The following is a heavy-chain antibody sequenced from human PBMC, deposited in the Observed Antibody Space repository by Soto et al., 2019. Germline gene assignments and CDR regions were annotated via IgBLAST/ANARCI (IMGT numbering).Heavy chain of an antibody. CDR2: INHSGST. Sequence: SETLSLTCALYGGSFSGFYWSWIRQPPEKGLEWIGEINHSGSTNYNPSLKSGVTISVDTSKNQSAQMLSTVTASETTVYYCWRRGITLWQVKVSEPFDYWGQGTMVTVSS. CDR1: GGSFSGFY. J-gene: IGHJ4*02. V-gene: IGHV4-34*01. CDR3: WRRGITLWQVKVSEPFDY. D-gene: IGHD3-9*01.